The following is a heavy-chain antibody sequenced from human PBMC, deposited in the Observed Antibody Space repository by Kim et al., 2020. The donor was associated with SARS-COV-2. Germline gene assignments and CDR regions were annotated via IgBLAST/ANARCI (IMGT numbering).Heavy chain of an antibody. Sequence: GGSLRLSCAASGFTFSSYAMHWVRQAPGKGLEWVAAISYDGSNKYYADSVKGRFTISRDNSKNTLYLQMNSLRAEDTAVYYCARGSGCYLSWFDPWGQGTLVTVSS. J-gene: IGHJ5*02. D-gene: IGHD3-22*01. V-gene: IGHV3-30*04. CDR2: ISYDGSNK. CDR1: GFTFSSYA. CDR3: ARGSGCYLSWFDP.